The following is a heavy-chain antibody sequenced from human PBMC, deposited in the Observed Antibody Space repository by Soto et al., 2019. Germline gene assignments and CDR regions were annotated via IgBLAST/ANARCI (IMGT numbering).Heavy chain of an antibody. CDR3: ARADPDASVGY. CDR2: ISYSGST. V-gene: IGHV4-59*01. D-gene: IGHD2-15*01. Sequence: SETLSLTCTVSGGSMSSYYWTWLRQSPGRGLEWIGYISYSGSTYYNPSLKSRVTTSADTSKNQFSLRMNSMIAADTAVYYCARADPDASVGYWGQGTLVTVSS. CDR1: GGSMSSYY. J-gene: IGHJ4*02.